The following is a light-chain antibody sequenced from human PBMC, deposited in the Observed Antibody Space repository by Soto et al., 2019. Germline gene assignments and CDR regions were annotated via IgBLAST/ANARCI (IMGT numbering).Light chain of an antibody. CDR2: DIS. J-gene: IGKJ5*01. Sequence: IVLTQSPATLSLSPGERATLSCRASQSVTKYLAWYQQKPGQTPRLLIYDISTRAPGIPARFSGSESGTDFTLTISSLEPDDFETYYCQQCDNWPPITFGQGTRLEIE. CDR3: QQCDNWPPIT. CDR1: QSVTKY. V-gene: IGKV3-11*01.